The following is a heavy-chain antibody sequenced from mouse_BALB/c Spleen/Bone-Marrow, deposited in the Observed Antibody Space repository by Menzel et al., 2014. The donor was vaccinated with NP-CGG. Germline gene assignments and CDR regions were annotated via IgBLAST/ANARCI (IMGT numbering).Heavy chain of an antibody. D-gene: IGHD2-1*01. CDR1: GYSITSGYY. CDR3: ARSPYGNYPPN. J-gene: IGHJ2*01. Sequence: DVKLVESGPGLVKPSQSLSLTCSVTGYSITSGYYWNWIRQFPGNKLEWMGYISYDGSNNYNPSLKNRISITRDTSKNQFFLKLNSVTTEDTATYYCARSPYGNYPPNWGQGTTLTVSS. V-gene: IGHV3-6*02. CDR2: ISYDGSN.